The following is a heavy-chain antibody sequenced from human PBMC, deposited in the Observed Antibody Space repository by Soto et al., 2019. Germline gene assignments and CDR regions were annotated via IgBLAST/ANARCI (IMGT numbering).Heavy chain of an antibody. CDR1: GGSISSGGYY. D-gene: IGHD3-16*01. V-gene: IGHV4-31*03. CDR3: ARDRGRGEPIDY. Sequence: QVQLQESGPGLVKPSQTLSLTCTVSGGSISSGGYYWSWIRQHPGKGLEWIGYIYYSGSTYYNPSLKNRVTISVDTSKNQFSLKLSSVTAADTAVYYCARDRGRGEPIDYWGQGTLVTVSS. CDR2: IYYSGST. J-gene: IGHJ4*02.